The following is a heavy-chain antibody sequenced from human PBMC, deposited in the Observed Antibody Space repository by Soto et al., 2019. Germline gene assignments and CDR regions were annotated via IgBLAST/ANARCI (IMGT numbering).Heavy chain of an antibody. V-gene: IGHV1-18*01. J-gene: IGHJ6*02. Sequence: ASVKVSCKASGYTFTSYGISWVRQARGQGLEWMGWISAYNGNTNYAQKLQGRVTMTTDTSTSTAYMELRSLRSDDTAVYYCARALGSYYYDSSGYYYYYYGMDVWGQGTTVTVSS. CDR2: ISAYNGNT. D-gene: IGHD3-22*01. CDR3: ARALGSYYYDSSGYYYYYYGMDV. CDR1: GYTFTSYG.